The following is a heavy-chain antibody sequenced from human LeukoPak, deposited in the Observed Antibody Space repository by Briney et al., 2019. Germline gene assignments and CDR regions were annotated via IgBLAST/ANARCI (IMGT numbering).Heavy chain of an antibody. CDR3: AKEGGYSYGYLESYYYYYGMDV. CDR1: GFTFSSYA. CDR2: ISGSGGST. D-gene: IGHD5-18*01. V-gene: IGHV3-23*01. Sequence: PGGSLRLSCAASGFTFSSYAMSWVRQAPGKGLEWVSAISGSGGSTYYADSVKGRFTISRDNSKNTLYLQMNSLRAEDTAVYYCAKEGGYSYGYLESYYYYYGMDVWGQGTTVTVSS. J-gene: IGHJ6*02.